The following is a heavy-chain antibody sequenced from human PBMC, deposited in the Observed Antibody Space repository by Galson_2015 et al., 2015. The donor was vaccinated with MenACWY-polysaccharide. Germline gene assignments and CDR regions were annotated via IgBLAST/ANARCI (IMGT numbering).Heavy chain of an antibody. V-gene: IGHV3-23*01. CDR1: GFSFGSSA. CDR3: AKVDGPGDFYGLDH. CDR2: ISSSGGST. D-gene: IGHD3-10*01. Sequence: SLRLSCAASGFSFGSSAMTWVRQAPGTGLEWVSLISSSGGSTYYAESVTGRFTISRDNFKNTLFLQMNSLRAGDTAIYYCAKVDGPGDFYGLDHWGQGTPVLV. J-gene: IGHJ4*01.